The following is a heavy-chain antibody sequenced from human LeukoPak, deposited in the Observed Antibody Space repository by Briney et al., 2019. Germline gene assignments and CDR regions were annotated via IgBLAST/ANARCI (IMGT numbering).Heavy chain of an antibody. V-gene: IGHV3-33*01. Sequence: TGGSLRLSCAASGFTFSSYGMHWVRQAPGKGLEWVAVIWYDGSNKYYADSVKGRFTISRDNSKNTLYLQMNSLRAEDTAVYYCAREYSNYDFDYWGQGTLVTVSS. CDR2: IWYDGSNK. CDR3: AREYSNYDFDY. J-gene: IGHJ4*02. CDR1: GFTFSSYG. D-gene: IGHD4-11*01.